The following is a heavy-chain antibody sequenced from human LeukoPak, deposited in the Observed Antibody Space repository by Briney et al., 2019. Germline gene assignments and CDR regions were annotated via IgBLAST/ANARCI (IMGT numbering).Heavy chain of an antibody. CDR3: ARLVTTELYGFDF. Sequence: PSETLSLTCAVYGGSFSGYYWSWIRQPPGKGLEWIGEINHSGSTNYNPSLKSRVTISVDTSKNQFSLKLSSVTAADTAVYYCARLVTTELYGFDFWGQGTMVTVSS. CDR2: INHSGST. V-gene: IGHV4-34*01. J-gene: IGHJ3*01. D-gene: IGHD4-17*01. CDR1: GGSFSGYY.